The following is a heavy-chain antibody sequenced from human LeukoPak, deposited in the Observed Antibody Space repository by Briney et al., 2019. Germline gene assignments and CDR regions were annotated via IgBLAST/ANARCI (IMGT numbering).Heavy chain of an antibody. J-gene: IGHJ5*02. Sequence: ASVKVSCKASGYTFTSYYMHWVRQAPGQGLEWMGIINPSGGSTSYAQKFQGRVTMTRDTSTSTVYMELSSLRSEDTAVHYCASGGYRLWDWFDPWGQGTLVTVSS. D-gene: IGHD5-18*01. CDR2: INPSGGST. CDR1: GYTFTSYY. CDR3: ASGGYRLWDWFDP. V-gene: IGHV1-46*01.